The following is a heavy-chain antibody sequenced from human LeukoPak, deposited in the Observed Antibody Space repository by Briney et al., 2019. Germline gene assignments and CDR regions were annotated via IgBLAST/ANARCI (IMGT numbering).Heavy chain of an antibody. Sequence: GGSLRLSCAASGFTFSSYEMNWVRQAPGKGLEWVSYISSSGSTMYYADSMKGRFTISRDNAKNSLYLQMNNLRAEDTAVYYCASPGEGYCSGGNCYYFDYWGQGTLVTVSS. CDR3: ASPGEGYCSGGNCYYFDY. CDR1: GFTFSSYE. V-gene: IGHV3-48*03. CDR2: ISSSGSTM. J-gene: IGHJ4*02. D-gene: IGHD2-15*01.